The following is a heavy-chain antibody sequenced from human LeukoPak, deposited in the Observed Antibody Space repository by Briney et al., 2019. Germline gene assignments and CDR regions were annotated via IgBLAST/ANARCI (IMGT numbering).Heavy chain of an antibody. J-gene: IGHJ4*02. Sequence: PGGSLRLSCAASGFTVGSNYMSWVRQAPGKGLEWVSVIYSGGSTYYADSVKGRFTISRDNSKNTLYLQMNSLRAEDTAVYYCARNYYDTNGYYSGFDYWGQGTLVTVSS. V-gene: IGHV3-53*01. D-gene: IGHD3-22*01. CDR2: IYSGGST. CDR3: ARNYYDTNGYYSGFDY. CDR1: GFTVGSNY.